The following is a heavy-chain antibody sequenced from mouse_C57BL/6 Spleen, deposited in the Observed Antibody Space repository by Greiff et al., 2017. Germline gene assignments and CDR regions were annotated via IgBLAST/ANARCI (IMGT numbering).Heavy chain of an antibody. V-gene: IGHV1-55*01. CDR3: ARREKKTTVVAPGDY. CDR1: GYTFTSYW. Sequence: QVHVKQSGAELVKPGASVKMSCKASGYTFTSYWITWVKQRPGQGLEWIGDIYPGSGSTNYNEKFKSKATLTVDTSSSTAYMQLSSLTSEDSAVYYCARREKKTTVVAPGDYWGQGTTLTVSS. D-gene: IGHD1-1*01. J-gene: IGHJ2*01. CDR2: IYPGSGST.